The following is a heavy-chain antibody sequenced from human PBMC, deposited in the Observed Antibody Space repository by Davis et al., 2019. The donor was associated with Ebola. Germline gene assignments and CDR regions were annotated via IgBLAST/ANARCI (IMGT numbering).Heavy chain of an antibody. CDR2: ISGSGGST. CDR3: AIPDCSGANCYSVYIKN. D-gene: IGHD2-15*01. CDR1: GFTFSSNA. Sequence: GESLKISCATSGFTFSSNAMSWVRQAPGKGLEWVASISGSGGSTYYGDSVKGRFTFSRDNSNNLLYLQMNSLRAEDTAVYYCAIPDCSGANCYSVYIKNWGQGTLVTVSS. J-gene: IGHJ4*02. V-gene: IGHV3-23*01.